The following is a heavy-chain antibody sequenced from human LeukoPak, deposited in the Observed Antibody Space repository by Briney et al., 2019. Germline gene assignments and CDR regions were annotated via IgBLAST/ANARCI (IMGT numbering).Heavy chain of an antibody. CDR1: GFTVSSND. J-gene: IGHJ4*02. CDR2: IYSGGTT. D-gene: IGHD1-26*01. CDR3: ARYSGKYSNSYFDS. V-gene: IGHV3-66*01. Sequence: GGSLRLSRAVSGFTVSSNDMSWVRQAPGKGLEGVSLIYSGGTTNYADFVKGRFIISRDNSKNTLYLQMNSLRAEDTAVYYCARYSGKYSNSYFDSWGQGTLVTVSS.